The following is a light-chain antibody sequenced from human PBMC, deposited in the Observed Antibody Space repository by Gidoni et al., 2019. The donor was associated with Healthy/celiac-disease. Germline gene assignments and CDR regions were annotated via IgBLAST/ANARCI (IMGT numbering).Light chain of an antibody. CDR1: QSVSSSY. CDR3: QQYGSSPWT. V-gene: IGKV3-20*01. J-gene: IGKJ1*01. Sequence: ELVLTQSPGTLYLSPGERATLSCRASQSVSSSYLAWYQQKPGQAPRLLIYGASSRATGIPDRFSGSGSVTDFTLTISRLEPEDFAVYYCQQYGSSPWTFGQXTKVEIK. CDR2: GAS.